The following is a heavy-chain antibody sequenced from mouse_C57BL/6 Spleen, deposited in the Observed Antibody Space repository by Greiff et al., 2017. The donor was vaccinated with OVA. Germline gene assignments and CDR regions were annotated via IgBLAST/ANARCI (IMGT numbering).Heavy chain of an antibody. J-gene: IGHJ4*01. CDR1: GYTFTSYW. CDR3: ARKGLRPYYAMDY. Sequence: LQQPGAELVKPGASVKMSCKASGYTFTSYWITWVKQRPGQGLEWIGDIYPGSGSTNYNEKFKSKATLTVDTSSSTAYMQLSSLTSEDSAVYYCARKGLRPYYAMDYWGQGTSVTVSS. CDR2: IYPGSGST. V-gene: IGHV1-55*01.